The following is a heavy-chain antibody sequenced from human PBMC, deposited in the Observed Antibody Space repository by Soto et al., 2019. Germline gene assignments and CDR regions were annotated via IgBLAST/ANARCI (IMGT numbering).Heavy chain of an antibody. V-gene: IGHV3-23*01. J-gene: IGHJ6*02. CDR2: LTASGLNT. Sequence: PGGSLRLSCSASGFNFGSYGMSWVRQAPGKGLEWVSGLTASGLNTYYTDSVKGRFTISRDNSRNTVYLQMSGLRVEDTAVFHCAKGLGNAKEVWGQGTTATVSS. CDR1: GFNFGSYG. CDR3: AKGLGNAKEV. D-gene: IGHD2-8*01.